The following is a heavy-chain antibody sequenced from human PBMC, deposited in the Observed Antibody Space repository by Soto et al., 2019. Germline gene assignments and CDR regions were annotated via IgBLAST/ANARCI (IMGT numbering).Heavy chain of an antibody. CDR3: AGSPGLSRISGTTLGA. D-gene: IGHD1-7*01. J-gene: IGHJ5*01. CDR1: GFTFSSHC. CDR2: INGDGSST. V-gene: IGHV3-74*01. Sequence: GGSPRLSCAASGFTFSSHCMHWVRQAPGKGLVWVSRINGDGSSTSYADSVKGRFTISRDNAKNMLYLQVNSLRADDTAVYYCAGSPGLSRISGTTLGAWGQGTLVTVSS.